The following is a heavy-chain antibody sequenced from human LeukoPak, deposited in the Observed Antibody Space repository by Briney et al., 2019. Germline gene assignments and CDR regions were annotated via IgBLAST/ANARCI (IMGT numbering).Heavy chain of an antibody. J-gene: IGHJ4*02. D-gene: IGHD3-3*01. CDR2: IKQDGSEK. CDR1: GFTFSSYW. Sequence: GGSLRLSCAASGFTFSSYWMSWVRQAPGKGLEWVANIKQDGSEKYYVDSVKGRFSISRDNAKNSLYLLLNSLRAEDTAVYYCATDRGWRTSGYYLYYFEYWGQGTLVTYSS. CDR3: ATDRGWRTSGYYLYYFEY. V-gene: IGHV3-7*01.